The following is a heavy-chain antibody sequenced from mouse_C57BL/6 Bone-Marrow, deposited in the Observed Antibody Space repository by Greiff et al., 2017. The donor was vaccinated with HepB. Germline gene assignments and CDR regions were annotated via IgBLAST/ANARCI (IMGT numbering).Heavy chain of an antibody. J-gene: IGHJ4*01. CDR3: TGPLITTVVAPYAMDY. Sequence: VQLQQSGTVLARPGASVKMSCKTSGYTFTSYWMHWVKQRPGQGLEWIGAIYPGNSDTSYNQKFKGKAKLTAVTSASTAYMELSSLTNEDSAVYYCTGPLITTVVAPYAMDYWGQGTSVTVSS. V-gene: IGHV1-5*01. D-gene: IGHD1-1*01. CDR1: GYTFTSYW. CDR2: IYPGNSDT.